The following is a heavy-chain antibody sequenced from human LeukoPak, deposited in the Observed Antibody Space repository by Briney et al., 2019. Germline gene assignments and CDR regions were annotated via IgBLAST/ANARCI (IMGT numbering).Heavy chain of an antibody. D-gene: IGHD3-3*01. J-gene: IGHJ4*02. CDR3: ARSYDFWSGPDPYFDY. V-gene: IGHV1-8*01. Sequence: ASVKVSCKASGYTFTSYDINWVRQATGQGLKWRGWMNPNSGNTGYAQKFQGRVTMTRDTSISTAYMELSRLRSDDTAVYYCARSYDFWSGPDPYFDYWGQGTLVTVSS. CDR2: MNPNSGNT. CDR1: GYTFTSYD.